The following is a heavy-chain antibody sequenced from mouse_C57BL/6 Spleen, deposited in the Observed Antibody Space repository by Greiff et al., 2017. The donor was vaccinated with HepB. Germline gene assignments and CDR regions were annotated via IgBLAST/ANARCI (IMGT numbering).Heavy chain of an antibody. CDR3: ARRDYYGMDY. CDR2: IYPGSGST. J-gene: IGHJ4*01. CDR1: GYTFTSYW. Sequence: VQLQESGPELVKPGASVKISCKASGYTFTSYWITWVKQRPGQGLEWIGDIYPGSGSTNYNEKFKSKATLTVDTSSSTAYMQLSSLTSEDSAVYYCARRDYYGMDYWGQGTSVTVSS. V-gene: IGHV1-55*01.